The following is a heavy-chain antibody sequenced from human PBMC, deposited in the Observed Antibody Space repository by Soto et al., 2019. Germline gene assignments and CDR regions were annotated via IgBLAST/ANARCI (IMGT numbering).Heavy chain of an antibody. J-gene: IGHJ3*02. CDR3: TTDEATMIVVVNYDAFDI. Sequence: GGSLRLSCAASGFTFSNAWMSWVRQAPGKGLEWVGRIKSKTDGGTTDHAAPVKGRFTISRDDSKNTLYLQMNSLKTEDTAVYYCTTDEATMIVVVNYDAFDIWGQGTMVTVSS. CDR2: IKSKTDGGTT. V-gene: IGHV3-15*01. D-gene: IGHD3-22*01. CDR1: GFTFSNAW.